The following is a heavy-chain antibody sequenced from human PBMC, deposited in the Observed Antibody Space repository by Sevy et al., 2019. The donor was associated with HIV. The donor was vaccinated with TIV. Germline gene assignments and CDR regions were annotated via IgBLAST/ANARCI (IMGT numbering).Heavy chain of an antibody. CDR2: IGAYNGNI. Sequence: ASVKVSCKASGYTFSSYGISWVRQAPGQGLEWMGWIGAYNGNIKYSQKFQGRVTMTTDTSTSTVYMELRSLRSVDTAVYYCARCLGGLRPWEYNWFDPWGQETLVTVSS. CDR1: GYTFSSYG. D-gene: IGHD1-26*01. J-gene: IGHJ5*02. V-gene: IGHV1-18*01. CDR3: ARCLGGLRPWEYNWFDP.